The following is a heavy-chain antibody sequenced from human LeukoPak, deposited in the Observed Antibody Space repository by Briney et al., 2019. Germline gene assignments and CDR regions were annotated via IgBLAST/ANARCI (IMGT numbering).Heavy chain of an antibody. D-gene: IGHD7-27*01. CDR1: GYTFTSYD. V-gene: IGHV1-8*03. CDR3: ARGAYWGDFPPVYYYYYMDV. J-gene: IGHJ6*03. Sequence: ASVKVSCKASGYTFTSYDINWVRQATGQGLEWMGWMNPNSGNTGYAQKFQGRVTITRNTSISTAYMELSSLRSEDTAVYYCARGAYWGDFPPVYYYYYMDVWGKGTTVTVSS. CDR2: MNPNSGNT.